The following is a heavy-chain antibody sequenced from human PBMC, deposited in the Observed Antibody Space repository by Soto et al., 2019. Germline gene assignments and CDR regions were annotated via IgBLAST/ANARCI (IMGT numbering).Heavy chain of an antibody. D-gene: IGHD4-17*01. CDR1: GGSISSYY. Sequence: SETLSLTCTVSGGSISSYYWSWIRQPPGKGLEWIGYIYYSGSTNYNPSLKSRVTISVDTSKNQFSLKLSSVTAADTAVYYCVRGYGDYYYYGMDVWGQGTTVTVSS. V-gene: IGHV4-59*01. J-gene: IGHJ6*02. CDR2: IYYSGST. CDR3: VRGYGDYYYYGMDV.